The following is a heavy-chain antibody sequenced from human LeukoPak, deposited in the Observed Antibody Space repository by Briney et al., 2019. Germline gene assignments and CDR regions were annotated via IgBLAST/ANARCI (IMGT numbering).Heavy chain of an antibody. D-gene: IGHD2-21*01. CDR3: ARQYSNSYYGMDV. CDR1: AGSISSYY. J-gene: IGHJ6*02. CDR2: IYYSGST. Sequence: PSETLSLTGSVSAGSISSYYWGWIRQPPGEGLQWIGYIYYSGSTTYNPSLKSRLTISVDTSKNQFSLKLSSVTAADTALYYCARQYSNSYYGMDVWGQGTTVTVSS. V-gene: IGHV4-59*01.